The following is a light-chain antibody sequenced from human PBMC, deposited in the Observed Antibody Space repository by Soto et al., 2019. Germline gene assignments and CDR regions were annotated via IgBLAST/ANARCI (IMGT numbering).Light chain of an antibody. CDR1: QNVSTS. J-gene: IGKJ1*01. CDR2: DVS. V-gene: IGKV1-5*01. CDR3: QQYDYSRT. Sequence: DIQLTQSPSTLSASVGGSVPINCRASQNVSTSLAWYQHKPGEAPKILMFDVSNLESGVPSRFSGSGSGTEFTLSISSLHSDYFATYYCQQYDYSRTLGQGTKVDIK.